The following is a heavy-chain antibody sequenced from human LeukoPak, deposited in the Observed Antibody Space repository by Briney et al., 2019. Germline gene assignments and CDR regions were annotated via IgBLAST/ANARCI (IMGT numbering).Heavy chain of an antibody. Sequence: GSLRLSCAASGFTFSDYYMSWIRQAPGKGLEWVSYISSSGSTIYYADSVKGRFTISRDNAKNSLYLQMNSLRAEDTAVYYCARDLAYYYDSIGFGYWGQGTLVTVSS. CDR1: GFTFSDYY. CDR2: ISSSGSTI. V-gene: IGHV3-11*01. J-gene: IGHJ4*02. D-gene: IGHD3-22*01. CDR3: ARDLAYYYDSIGFGY.